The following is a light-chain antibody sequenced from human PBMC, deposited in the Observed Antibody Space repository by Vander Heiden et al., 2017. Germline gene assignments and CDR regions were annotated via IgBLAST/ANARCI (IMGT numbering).Light chain of an antibody. CDR3: AVWDDSLSGVV. CDR1: SSNIGSNY. CDR2: RSN. J-gene: IGLJ2*01. Sequence: QSVLTQPPSSSGTPGQRVTISCSGSSSNIGSNYVCWYQHLPGTAPKLLIYRSNQRPSGVPDRFSGSKSGTSASLAISGLRSEDEADYYCAVWDDSLSGVVFGGGTKLTVL. V-gene: IGLV1-47*01.